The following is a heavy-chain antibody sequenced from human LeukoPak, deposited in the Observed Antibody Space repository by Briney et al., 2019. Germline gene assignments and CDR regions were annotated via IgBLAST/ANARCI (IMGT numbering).Heavy chain of an antibody. CDR2: IKQDGSEK. D-gene: IGHD1-26*01. V-gene: IGHV3-7*01. CDR1: GFTFSSYW. J-gene: IGHJ4*02. Sequence: GGSLRLSCVVSGFTFSSYWMSWVRQAPGKALEWVANIKQDGSEKYYVDSVKGRFTMSRDNAKNSLYLQMNSLRAEDTAVYYCARVQWELRGVGSYFEYWGQGALVTVSS. CDR3: ARVQWELRGVGSYFEY.